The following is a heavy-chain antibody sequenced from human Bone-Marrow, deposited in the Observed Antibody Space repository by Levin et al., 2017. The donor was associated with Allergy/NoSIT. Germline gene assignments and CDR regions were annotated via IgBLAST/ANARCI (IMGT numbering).Heavy chain of an antibody. J-gene: IGHJ4*02. Sequence: GGSLRLSCAASGFTFSAFGMHWVRQAPGRGLEWVAVIWYDGSHKFYADSVKGRFTISRDNSKNTLYLQMNSLRAKDTAVYYCTRDRGEWGQFYFDYWGQGILVTVSS. V-gene: IGHV3-33*01. CDR3: TRDRGEWGQFYFDY. CDR1: GFTFSAFG. CDR2: IWYDGSHK. D-gene: IGHD1-26*01.